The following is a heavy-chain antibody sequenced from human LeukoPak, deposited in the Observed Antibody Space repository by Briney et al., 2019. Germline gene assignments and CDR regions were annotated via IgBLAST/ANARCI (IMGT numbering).Heavy chain of an antibody. CDR1: GGSFSGYY. CDR2: INHSGST. CDR3: ARQYSSGWKIDY. D-gene: IGHD6-19*01. Sequence: SETLSLTCAVYGGSFSGYYWSWIRQPPGRGLEWIGEINHSGSTNYNPSLKSRVTISVDTSKNQFSLKLSSVTAADTAVYYCARQYSSGWKIDYWGQGTLVTVSS. J-gene: IGHJ4*02. V-gene: IGHV4-34*01.